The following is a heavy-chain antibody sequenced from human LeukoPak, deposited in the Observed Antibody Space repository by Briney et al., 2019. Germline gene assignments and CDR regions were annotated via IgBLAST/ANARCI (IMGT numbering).Heavy chain of an antibody. V-gene: IGHV3-9*01. CDR1: GFTFSSYA. CDR2: ISWNSGSI. D-gene: IGHD1-26*01. CDR3: AKDISGGSYNPTGTFDY. J-gene: IGHJ4*02. Sequence: PGGPLRLSCAASGFTFSSYAMSSVRQAPGKGLEWVSGISWNSGSIGYAASVKGRFTISRDNAKNSLYLQMNSLRAEDTALYYCAKDISGGSYNPTGTFDYWGQGTLVTVSS.